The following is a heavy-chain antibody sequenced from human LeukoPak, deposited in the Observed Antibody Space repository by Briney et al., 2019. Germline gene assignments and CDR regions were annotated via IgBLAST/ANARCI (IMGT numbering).Heavy chain of an antibody. Sequence: GRSLRLSCAASGFTFTTYAMHWVRQAPGKGLEWVAVISYDGSNKYYADSVKGRFTFSRDNSKNTLYLQMNSLRAEDTAVYYCARDGYDFWSGYYRFDPAKPVWFDPWGQGTLVTVSS. CDR2: ISYDGSNK. CDR3: ARDGYDFWSGYYRFDPAKPVWFDP. D-gene: IGHD3-3*01. J-gene: IGHJ5*02. CDR1: GFTFTTYA. V-gene: IGHV3-30*04.